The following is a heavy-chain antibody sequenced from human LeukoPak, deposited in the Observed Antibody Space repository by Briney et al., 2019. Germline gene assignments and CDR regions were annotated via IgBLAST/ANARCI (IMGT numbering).Heavy chain of an antibody. Sequence: SETLSLTCTVSGGSLTTYYWSWIRQSPGRGLEWIGYIYYTGTTNYNPSLKSRVTISIDTSKNQFSLKLSSVTAADTAVYYCARDKDDYVWGSYRYGGYFDYWGQGTLVTVSS. D-gene: IGHD3-16*02. CDR1: GGSLTTYY. J-gene: IGHJ4*02. CDR2: IYYTGTT. V-gene: IGHV4-59*01. CDR3: ARDKDDYVWGSYRYGGYFDY.